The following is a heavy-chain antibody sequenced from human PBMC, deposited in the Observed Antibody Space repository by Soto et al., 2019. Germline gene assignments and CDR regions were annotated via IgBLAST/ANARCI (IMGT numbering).Heavy chain of an antibody. CDR3: AREGNSSLMDV. Sequence: SETLSLTCTVSGGSVSSGSYYWSWIRQPPGKGLEWIGYIYYSGSTNYNPSLKSRVTISVDTSKNQFSLKLSSVTAADTAVYYCAREGNSSLMDVWGQGTTVTVSS. V-gene: IGHV4-61*01. D-gene: IGHD6-13*01. J-gene: IGHJ6*02. CDR1: GGSVSSGSYY. CDR2: IYYSGST.